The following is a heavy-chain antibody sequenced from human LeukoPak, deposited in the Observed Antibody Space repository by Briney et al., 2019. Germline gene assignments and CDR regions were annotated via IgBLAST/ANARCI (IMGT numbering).Heavy chain of an antibody. Sequence: GGSLRLSCAASGFTFSSYAMSWVRQAPGKGLEWVSVISDSGGKTYYADFVKGGFTISRDNSKNTLYLQMNSLRAEDTAVYYCAKGPIEAAANGLYFDYWGQGTLVTVSS. J-gene: IGHJ4*02. V-gene: IGHV3-23*01. CDR3: AKGPIEAAANGLYFDY. D-gene: IGHD6-13*01. CDR2: ISDSGGKT. CDR1: GFTFSSYA.